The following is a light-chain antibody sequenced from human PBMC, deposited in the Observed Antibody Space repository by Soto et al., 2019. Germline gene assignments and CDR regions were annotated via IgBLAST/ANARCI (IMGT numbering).Light chain of an antibody. CDR3: SSSTIRSTV. CDR1: SSDVRGYNY. CDR2: EVS. V-gene: IGLV2-14*01. J-gene: IGLJ2*01. Sequence: QSALTQPASVSGSPGQSISISCTGTSSDVRGYNYVSWYQQHPGKAPKLMIYEVSIRHSGVSNRFSGSKSGNTASLTISGLQAETEADYYCSSSTIRSTVFGGDTKRTVL.